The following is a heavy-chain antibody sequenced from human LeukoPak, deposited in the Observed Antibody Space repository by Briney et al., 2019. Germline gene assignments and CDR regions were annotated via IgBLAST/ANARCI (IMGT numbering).Heavy chain of an antibody. Sequence: ASVKVSCKASGYTFTGYYMHRVRQAPGQGLEWMGRINPNSGGTNYAQKFQGRVSTTRDTSISTAYMELGRLRSDDTAVYYCARRGGSYYYFDYWGQGTLVTVSS. CDR2: INPNSGGT. CDR3: ARRGGSYYYFDY. D-gene: IGHD1-26*01. V-gene: IGHV1-2*06. CDR1: GYTFTGYY. J-gene: IGHJ4*02.